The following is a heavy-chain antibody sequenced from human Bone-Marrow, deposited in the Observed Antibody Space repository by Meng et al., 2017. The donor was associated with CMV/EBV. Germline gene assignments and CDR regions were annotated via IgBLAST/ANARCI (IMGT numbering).Heavy chain of an antibody. CDR3: ARDAGRHMDV. CDR2: ISSSSSYI. J-gene: IGHJ6*02. CDR1: GFTFSSYS. Sequence: GESLKISCAASGFTFSSYSMNWVRQAPGKGLEWVSSISSSSSYIYYADSVKGRFTISRDNAKNSLYLQMNSLRAEDTAVYYCARDAGRHMDVWGQGTTVTVSS. V-gene: IGHV3-21*01.